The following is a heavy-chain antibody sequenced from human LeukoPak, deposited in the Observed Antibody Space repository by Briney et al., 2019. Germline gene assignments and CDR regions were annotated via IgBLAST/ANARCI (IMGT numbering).Heavy chain of an antibody. J-gene: IGHJ4*02. D-gene: IGHD7-27*01. CDR1: GYTFTSYD. CDR2: MNPNSGNT. Sequence: GASVKVSCKASGYTFTSYDINWVRQATGQGLEWMGWMNPNSGNTGYAQKFQGRVTMTRNTSISTAYMELSSLRSEDTAVYYCARESPGDRGKGVDYWGQGTLVTVSS. CDR3: ARESPGDRGKGVDY. V-gene: IGHV1-8*01.